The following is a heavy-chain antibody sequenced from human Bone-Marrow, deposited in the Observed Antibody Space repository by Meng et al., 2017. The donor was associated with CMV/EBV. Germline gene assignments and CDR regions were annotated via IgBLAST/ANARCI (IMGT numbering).Heavy chain of an antibody. D-gene: IGHD6-13*01. J-gene: IGHJ6*02. Sequence: ASVKVSCKASGYTFTSYDINWVRQATGQGLEWMGWMNPNSGNTGYAQKFQGRVTMTRNTSISTAYMELSSLRSEDTAVYYCARGQAAAGTVYYSMDVWGQGTTVTVSS. CDR2: MNPNSGNT. V-gene: IGHV1-8*01. CDR3: ARGQAAAGTVYYSMDV. CDR1: GYTFTSYD.